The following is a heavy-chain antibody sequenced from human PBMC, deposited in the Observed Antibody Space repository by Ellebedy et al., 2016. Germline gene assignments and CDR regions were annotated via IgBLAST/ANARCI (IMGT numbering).Heavy chain of an antibody. V-gene: IGHV3-21*01. CDR3: ARDRVWEYRGRGFWSGSFDY. J-gene: IGHJ4*02. CDR1: GFTFSSYS. CDR2: ISSSSSYI. D-gene: IGHD3-3*01. Sequence: GESLKISCAASGFTFSSYSMNWVRQAPGKGLEWVSSISSSSSYIYYADSVKGRFTISRDNAKNSLYLQMNSLRAEDTAVYYCARDRVWEYRGRGFWSGSFDYWGQGTLVTVSS.